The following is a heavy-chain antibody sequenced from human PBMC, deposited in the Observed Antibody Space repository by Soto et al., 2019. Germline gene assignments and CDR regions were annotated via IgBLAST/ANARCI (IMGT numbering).Heavy chain of an antibody. CDR3: ATDLDSSGYYSPSFDY. D-gene: IGHD3-22*01. CDR2: FDPEDGET. V-gene: IGHV1-24*01. J-gene: IGHJ4*02. CDR1: GYTLTELS. Sequence: ASVKVSCKVSGYTLTELSMHWVRQAPGKGLEWMGSFDPEDGETIYAQKFQGRVTMTEDTSTDTAYMELSSLRSEDTAVYYCATDLDSSGYYSPSFDYWGQGTLVTVSS.